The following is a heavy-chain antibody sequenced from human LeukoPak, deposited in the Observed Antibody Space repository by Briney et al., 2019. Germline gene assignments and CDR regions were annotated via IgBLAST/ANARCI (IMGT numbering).Heavy chain of an antibody. Sequence: PGESLKISCKGSGYSFTSYWIGWVRQMPGKGLEWMGISYPGDSDTRYSPSFQGQVTISADKSISTAYLQWSSLKASDTAMYYCARAGYCSSTSCYARWFDPWGQGTLVTVSS. V-gene: IGHV5-51*01. CDR1: GYSFTSYW. CDR3: ARAGYCSSTSCYARWFDP. CDR2: SYPGDSDT. J-gene: IGHJ5*02. D-gene: IGHD2-2*01.